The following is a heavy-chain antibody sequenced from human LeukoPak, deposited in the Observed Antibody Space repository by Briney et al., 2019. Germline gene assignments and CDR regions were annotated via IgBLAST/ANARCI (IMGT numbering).Heavy chain of an antibody. D-gene: IGHD1-1*01. Sequence: PSETLSLTCTVSGGSISSYSWSWIRQPPGKGLEWIGYIYYSGSTNYNPSLKSRVTISVDTSKNQFSLKLSSVTAADTAVYYCARGYADYYYGMDVWGQGTTVTVSS. CDR3: ARGYADYYYGMDV. CDR2: IYYSGST. J-gene: IGHJ6*02. V-gene: IGHV4-59*01. CDR1: GGSISSYS.